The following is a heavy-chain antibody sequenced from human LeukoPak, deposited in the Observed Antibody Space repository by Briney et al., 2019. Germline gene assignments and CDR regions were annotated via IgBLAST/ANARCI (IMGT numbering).Heavy chain of an antibody. CDR2: ISGSGGST. D-gene: IGHD6-25*01. Sequence: ETLTLSCAASGFTFSSYAISWVRQAPAQGQELVSAISGSGGSTYYADSVKGRFTISRDNSKNTLYLKMSSLRAEDTAVYYCAKDSLPSSGYYYMDVWGKGTTVTVSS. V-gene: IGHV3-23*01. CDR1: GFTFSSYA. J-gene: IGHJ6*03. CDR3: AKDSLPSSGYYYMDV.